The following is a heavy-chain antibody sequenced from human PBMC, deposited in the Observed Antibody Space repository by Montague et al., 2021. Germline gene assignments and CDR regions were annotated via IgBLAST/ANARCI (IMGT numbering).Heavy chain of an antibody. D-gene: IGHD3-10*01. CDR1: GFTFSSYW. J-gene: IGHJ4*02. CDR3: TFYKFRETPRGFDY. CDR2: ISTYGSST. Sequence: SLRLSCAASGFTFSSYWMHWVRQAPGKGLVWVSRISTYGSSTTYADSVKGRFTTSRDNAKNMLYLQMNSLRAEDTAVYYCTFYKFRETPRGFDYWGQGTLVTVSA. V-gene: IGHV3-74*01.